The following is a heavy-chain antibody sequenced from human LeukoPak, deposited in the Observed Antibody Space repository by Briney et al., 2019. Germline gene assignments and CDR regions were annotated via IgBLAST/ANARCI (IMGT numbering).Heavy chain of an antibody. CDR1: GGSISSYY. D-gene: IGHD6-13*01. CDR2: IYTSGST. V-gene: IGHV4-4*07. CDR3: ARESGPSSRYTWFDP. Sequence: SETLSLTCTVSGGSISSYYWSWIRQPAGKGLEWIGRIYTSGSTNYNPSLKSRVTMSVDTSKTQFSLKLSSVTAADTAVYYCARESGPSSRYTWFDPWGQGTLVTVSS. J-gene: IGHJ5*02.